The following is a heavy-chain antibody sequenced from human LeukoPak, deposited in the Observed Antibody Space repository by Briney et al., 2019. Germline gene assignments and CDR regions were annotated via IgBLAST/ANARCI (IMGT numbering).Heavy chain of an antibody. J-gene: IGHJ4*02. D-gene: IGHD2-21*01. Sequence: PEPLSLSCTLSGDSIRIYYLCWPPHPPGEGGGWVGYIYYRRNTNHSPSRKSRVIISIEKSKNQSSLKMSSVAAADTAVYLCARDSPSQYSSSSPGCDYWGQGTLVTVPS. CDR2: IYYRRNT. V-gene: IGHV4-59*13. CDR3: ARDSPSQYSSSSPGCDY. CDR1: GDSIRIYY.